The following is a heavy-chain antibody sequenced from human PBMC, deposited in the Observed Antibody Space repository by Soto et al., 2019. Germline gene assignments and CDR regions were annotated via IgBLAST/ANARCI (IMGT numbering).Heavy chain of an antibody. Sequence: ASVKVSCKASGYTFTSYGISWVRQAPGQGLEWMGWISAYNGNTIYAQKLQGRVTMTTDTSTSTAYMELRSLRSDDTAVYYCARDSGGDYDFWSGQTTPHWFDPWGQGTLVTVSS. CDR3: ARDSGGDYDFWSGQTTPHWFDP. CDR2: ISAYNGNT. D-gene: IGHD3-3*01. J-gene: IGHJ5*02. V-gene: IGHV1-18*01. CDR1: GYTFTSYG.